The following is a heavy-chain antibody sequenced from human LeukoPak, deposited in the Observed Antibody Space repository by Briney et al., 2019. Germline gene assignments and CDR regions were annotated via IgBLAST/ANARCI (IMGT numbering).Heavy chain of an antibody. CDR1: GYTFTSYG. Sequence: ASVKVSCKASGYTFTSYGISWVRQAPGQGLEWMGWISAYNGNTNYAQKLQGRVTMTTDTSTSTAYMELRSLRSDDTAVYYCARVPSNPNYDFWSGYYFDYWGQGNLVTVSS. D-gene: IGHD3-3*01. V-gene: IGHV1-18*01. CDR3: ARVPSNPNYDFWSGYYFDY. CDR2: ISAYNGNT. J-gene: IGHJ4*02.